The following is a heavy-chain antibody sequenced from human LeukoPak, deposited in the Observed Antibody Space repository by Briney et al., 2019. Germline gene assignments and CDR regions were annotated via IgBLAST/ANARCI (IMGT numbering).Heavy chain of an antibody. Sequence: GGSLRLSCAASGFSFSEYYMSWIRQAPGKGLEWVSCISSGSSYTNYTDSVKGRFTISRDNAKRSLYLQMNSLTAEDTAVYYCAREGCSGGSCYSSGNAFDIWGQGTMVTVSS. V-gene: IGHV3-11*05. CDR3: AREGCSGGSCYSSGNAFDI. CDR2: ISSGSSYT. CDR1: GFSFSEYY. D-gene: IGHD2-15*01. J-gene: IGHJ3*02.